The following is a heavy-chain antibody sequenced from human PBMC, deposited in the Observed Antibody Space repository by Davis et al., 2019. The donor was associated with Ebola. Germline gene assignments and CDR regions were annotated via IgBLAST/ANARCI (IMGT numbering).Heavy chain of an antibody. Sequence: GESLKISCAASGFTFSSYWMHWVRQAPGKGLVWVSRTNSDGSSTSYADSVKGRFTISRDNAKNTLYLQMNSLRAEDTAVYYCAANIVVVPAAILGFYYYGMDVWGQGTTVTVSS. CDR1: GFTFSSYW. CDR3: AANIVVVPAAILGFYYYGMDV. D-gene: IGHD2-2*01. J-gene: IGHJ6*02. CDR2: TNSDGSST. V-gene: IGHV3-74*01.